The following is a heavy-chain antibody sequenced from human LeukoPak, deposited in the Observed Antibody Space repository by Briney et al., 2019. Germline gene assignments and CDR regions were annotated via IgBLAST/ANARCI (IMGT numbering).Heavy chain of an antibody. V-gene: IGHV3-30*02. J-gene: IGHJ3*02. D-gene: IGHD3-22*01. CDR1: GFAFSNYN. Sequence: PGGSLRLSCAVSGFAFSNYNMNWVRQAPGKGLEWVAFIRYDGSNKYYADSVKGRFTISRDNSKNTLYLQMNSLRAEDTAVYYCAKEQGITIIVVANAFDIWGQGTMVTVSS. CDR3: AKEQGITIIVVANAFDI. CDR2: IRYDGSNK.